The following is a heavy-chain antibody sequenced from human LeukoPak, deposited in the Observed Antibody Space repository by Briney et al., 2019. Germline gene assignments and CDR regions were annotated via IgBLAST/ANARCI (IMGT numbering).Heavy chain of an antibody. CDR2: ISGSGGST. CDR3: ARGDPDISFGVVGEAFDI. V-gene: IGHV3-23*01. D-gene: IGHD3-3*01. CDR1: GFTFSSYA. Sequence: GGSLRLSCAASGFTFSSYAMSWVRQAPGKGLEWVSAISGSGGSTYYADSVKGRFTISRDNSKNTLYLQMNSLGAEDTAVYYCARGDPDISFGVVGEAFDIWGQGTMVTVSS. J-gene: IGHJ3*02.